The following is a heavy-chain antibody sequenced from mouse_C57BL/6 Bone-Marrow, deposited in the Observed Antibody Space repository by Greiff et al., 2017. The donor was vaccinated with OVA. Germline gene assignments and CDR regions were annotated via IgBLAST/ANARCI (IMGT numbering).Heavy chain of an antibody. CDR1: GYTFTSYW. D-gene: IGHD3-3*01. J-gene: IGHJ1*03. CDR3: AREGWPYWYFDV. CDR2: IDPSDIYT. V-gene: IGHV1-59*01. Sequence: QVQLQQPGAELVRPGTSVKLSCKASGYTFTSYWMHWVKQRPGQGLEWIGVIDPSDIYTNYNQKFKGKATLTVDTSSSTAYMQLSSLTSEDSAVYYCAREGWPYWYFDVWGTGTTVTVSS.